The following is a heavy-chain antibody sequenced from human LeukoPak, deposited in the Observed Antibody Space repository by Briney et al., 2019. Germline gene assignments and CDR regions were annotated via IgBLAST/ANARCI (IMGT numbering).Heavy chain of an antibody. CDR3: ASGPYSSSYFAS. CDR2: ISGGGEHT. V-gene: IGHV3-23*01. Sequence: GGSLRLSCAASGFTFTNFAMKWVRQAPGKGLEWVADISGGGEHTFYADSVKGRFTISRDNSKDTLHLQMNILRPEDTALYYCASGPYSSSYFASWSQGTLVTVSS. CDR1: GFTFTNFA. D-gene: IGHD6-13*01. J-gene: IGHJ4*02.